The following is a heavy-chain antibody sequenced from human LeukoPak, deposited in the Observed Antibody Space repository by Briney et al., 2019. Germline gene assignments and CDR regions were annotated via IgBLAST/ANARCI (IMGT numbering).Heavy chain of an antibody. D-gene: IGHD3-22*01. CDR2: ISYDGSNK. V-gene: IGHV3-30-3*01. J-gene: IGHJ4*02. CDR1: GFTFSSYA. Sequence: GGSLRLSCAASGFTFSSYAMHWVRQAPGKGLEWVAVISYDGSNKYYADSVKGRFTISRDNSKNTQYLQMNSLRVEDTAVYYCAKVGSGYYDHLDFWGQGILVTVSS. CDR3: AKVGSGYYDHLDF.